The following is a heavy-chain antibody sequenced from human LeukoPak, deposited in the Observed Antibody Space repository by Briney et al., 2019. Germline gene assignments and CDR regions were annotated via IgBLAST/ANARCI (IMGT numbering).Heavy chain of an antibody. D-gene: IGHD2-2*01. CDR3: ARTVYDLRGQLLILGFDY. Sequence: PGGSLRLSCAASGFTFGRYEMNWVRQAPGTGLEWVSYIGTIISTTYYADSVKGRFTVSRDDAKSSLYLQMSSLRAEDTAVYYCARTVYDLRGQLLILGFDYWGQGTLVTVSS. CDR1: GFTFGRYE. V-gene: IGHV3-48*03. J-gene: IGHJ4*02. CDR2: IGTIISTT.